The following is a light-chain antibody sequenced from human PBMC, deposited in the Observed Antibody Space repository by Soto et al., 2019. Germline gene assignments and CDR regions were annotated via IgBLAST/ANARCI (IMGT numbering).Light chain of an antibody. J-gene: IGKJ1*01. Sequence: EIVLGHSPDTLSLSPGERVTLSCRASLTVIRNYLAWHQQKPGQTPRLLVYGASSRATGIPDRFSGSGSATEFTLTISSLQSEDFALYYCQHTLKWPPTFGQGTKVDIK. CDR2: GAS. CDR1: LTVIRNY. CDR3: QHTLKWPPT. V-gene: IGKV3D-20*02.